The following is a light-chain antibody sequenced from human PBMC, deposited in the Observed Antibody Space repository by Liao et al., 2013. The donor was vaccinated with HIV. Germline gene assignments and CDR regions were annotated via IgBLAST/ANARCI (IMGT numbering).Light chain of an antibody. Sequence: SYVLTQPPSVSVAPGKTASITCGGNNIGSKSVHWNQQKPGQAPLMVIYYDSDRPSGIPERFSGSNSENTATLTISRVEAGDEADYYCQAWDSSTVVFGGGTKLTVL. CDR1: NIGSKS. J-gene: IGLJ2*01. V-gene: IGLV3-21*01. CDR2: YDS. CDR3: QAWDSSTVV.